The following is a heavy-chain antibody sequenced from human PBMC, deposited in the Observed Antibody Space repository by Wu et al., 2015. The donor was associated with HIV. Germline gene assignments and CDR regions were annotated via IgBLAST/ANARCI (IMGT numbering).Heavy chain of an antibody. CDR3: VGPYTGYAYDTFDV. CDR1: GYTFTDYSY. CDR2: IIPIFDRI. Sequence: VQLVQSGAEVKKPGASVKVSCKTSGYTFTDYSYIQWVRQAPGQGLEWMGRIIPIFDRIHYKQKFQGRVFITADEATSTVYMELSSLSSDDTAVYYCVGPYTGYAYDTFDVWGQGTLVTVSS. J-gene: IGHJ3*01. V-gene: IGHV1-69*13. D-gene: IGHD5-12*01.